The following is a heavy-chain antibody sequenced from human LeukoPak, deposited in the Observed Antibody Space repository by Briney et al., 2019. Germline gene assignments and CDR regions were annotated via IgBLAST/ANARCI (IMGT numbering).Heavy chain of an antibody. V-gene: IGHV3-30*04. CDR2: ISYDGSNK. CDR3: ARDLYSSGWPFDY. CDR1: GFTFSTYS. D-gene: IGHD6-19*01. Sequence: GGSLRLSCLASGFTFSTYSMTWVRQAPGKGLEWVAVISYDGSNKYYADSVKGRFTISRDNSKNTLYLQMNSLRAEDTAVYYCARDLYSSGWPFDYWGQGTLVTVSS. J-gene: IGHJ4*02.